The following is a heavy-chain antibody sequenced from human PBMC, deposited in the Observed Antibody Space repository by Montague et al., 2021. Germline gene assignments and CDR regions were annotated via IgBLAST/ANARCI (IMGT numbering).Heavy chain of an antibody. V-gene: IGHV2-5*02. Sequence: ALVKPTQTLTLTCTFSGFSLATSGVGVAWLRQPPGKALEWLALIFWDDDKRYSPSLKSRLTITKDTTKNQVVLTLTNMDPVDTATYFCAPKIAAHKAHDGFSVWGQGTVVTVSA. J-gene: IGHJ3*01. CDR1: GFSLATSGVG. D-gene: IGHD6-13*01. CDR2: IFWDDDK. CDR3: APKIAAHKAHDGFSV.